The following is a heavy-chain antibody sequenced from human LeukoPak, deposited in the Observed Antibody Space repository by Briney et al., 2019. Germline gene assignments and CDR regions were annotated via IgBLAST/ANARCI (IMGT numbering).Heavy chain of an antibody. J-gene: IGHJ6*03. CDR3: ARARDNITIFGVVYYYMDV. CDR1: GGSFSGYY. V-gene: IGHV4-34*01. CDR2: INHSGST. D-gene: IGHD3-3*01. Sequence: SETLSLTCAVYGGSFSGYYWSWIRQPPGKGLEWIGEINHSGSTNYNPSLKSRVTISVDTSKNQFSLKLSSVTAADTAVYYCARARDNITIFGVVYYYMDVWGNGTTVTVSS.